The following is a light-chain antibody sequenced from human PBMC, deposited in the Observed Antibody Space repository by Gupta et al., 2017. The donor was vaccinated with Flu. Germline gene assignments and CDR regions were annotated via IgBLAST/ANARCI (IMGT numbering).Light chain of an antibody. J-gene: IGLJ3*02. Sequence: QSVLTQPPSASGTPGQRVTISCSGSSSNIGSNTVNWYQQLPGTAPKLLIYSSAQRPSGVPDRFSASKSGTSASLAISGLQSEDEGDYYCAGWDDSLNHWVFGGGTKVTVL. CDR3: AGWDDSLNHWV. V-gene: IGLV1-44*01. CDR2: SSA. CDR1: SSNIGSNT.